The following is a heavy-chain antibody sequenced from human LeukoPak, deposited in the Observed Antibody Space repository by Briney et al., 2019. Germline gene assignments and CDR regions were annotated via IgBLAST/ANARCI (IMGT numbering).Heavy chain of an antibody. V-gene: IGHV3-53*01. CDR3: ARSPMVRGVEY. J-gene: IGHJ4*02. CDR1: GFTFSSYA. CDR2: IYSGGST. Sequence: PGGSLRLSCAASGFTFSSYAMSWVRQAPGKGLEWVSVIYSGGSTYYADSVKGRFTISRDNSKNTLYLQMNSLRAEDTAVYYCARSPMVRGVEYWGQGTLVTVSS. D-gene: IGHD3-10*01.